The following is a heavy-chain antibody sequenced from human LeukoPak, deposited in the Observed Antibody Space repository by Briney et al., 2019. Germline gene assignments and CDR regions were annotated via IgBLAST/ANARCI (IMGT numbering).Heavy chain of an antibody. Sequence: GGSLRLSCAASGFTFDDYDRSWVRQAKGKGMEWVAGISWNSGSIIYADSVKGRFTISRDNAKNSLYLQMNSLRAEDTALYYCAKGDFDLWGRGTLVTVSS. J-gene: IGHJ2*01. CDR1: GFTFDDYD. CDR3: AKGDFDL. CDR2: ISWNSGSI. V-gene: IGHV3-9*01.